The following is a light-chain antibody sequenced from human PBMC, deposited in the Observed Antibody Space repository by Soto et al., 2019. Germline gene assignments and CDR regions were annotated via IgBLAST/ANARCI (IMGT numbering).Light chain of an antibody. V-gene: IGKV3D-20*02. J-gene: IGKJ5*01. Sequence: EIVLTQSPGTLSLSPGERATLSCRASQSVSSSYLAWYQQKPGQAPRLLIYGASSRATGTPDRFSGSGSGTDFTLTISSLEPEDFAVYYCQQRSNWPPKITFGQGTRLEIK. CDR1: QSVSSSY. CDR3: QQRSNWPPKIT. CDR2: GAS.